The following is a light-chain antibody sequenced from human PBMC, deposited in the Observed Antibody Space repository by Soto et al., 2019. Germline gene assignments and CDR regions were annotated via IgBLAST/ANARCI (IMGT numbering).Light chain of an antibody. CDR1: SSNIGAGYD. CDR2: GNT. V-gene: IGLV1-40*01. Sequence: QLVLTQPPSVSGAPGQRVTISCTGSSSNIGAGYDVHWYQLLPGTAPRLLIYGNTNRPSGVPDRFSGSKSGTSASLAITGLQADDEADYYCQSYDRTLSVLFGGGTKVTVL. J-gene: IGLJ2*01. CDR3: QSYDRTLSVL.